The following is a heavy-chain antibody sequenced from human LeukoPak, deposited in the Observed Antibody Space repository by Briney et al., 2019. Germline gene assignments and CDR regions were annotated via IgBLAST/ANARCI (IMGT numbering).Heavy chain of an antibody. D-gene: IGHD6-19*01. CDR3: ARSSGWYDNWFDP. CDR2: INRDGSEK. J-gene: IGHJ5*02. V-gene: IGHV3-7*01. CDR1: GFTFSGYW. Sequence: GGSLRLSCAASGFTFSGYWMNWVRQAPGKGLEWVANINRDGSEKYYVDSVKGRFTISRDNAKNSLFLQMNSLRAEDTAIYYCARSSGWYDNWFDPWGQGTLVTVSS.